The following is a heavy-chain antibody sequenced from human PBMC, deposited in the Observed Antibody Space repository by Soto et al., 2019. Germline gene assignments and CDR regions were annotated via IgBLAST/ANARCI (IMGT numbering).Heavy chain of an antibody. CDR1: GGPIRDGAYL. Sequence: QVQLQESGPGLVKPSQTLSLTCTVSGGPIRDGAYLWSWIRQHPGKGLEWIGYVYYSGSTYYNPSLKSRVTISVDTSKNEFSLKLNSVTAADTAVYYCARVLGERYWFDPWGQGTLVTVSS. V-gene: IGHV4-31*03. J-gene: IGHJ5*02. D-gene: IGHD3-16*01. CDR3: ARVLGERYWFDP. CDR2: VYYSGST.